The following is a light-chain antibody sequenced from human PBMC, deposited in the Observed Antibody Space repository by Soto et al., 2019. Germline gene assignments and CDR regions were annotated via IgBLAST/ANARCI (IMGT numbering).Light chain of an antibody. J-gene: IGKJ1*01. CDR2: DAS. CDR3: QQYNSYPWT. V-gene: IGKV1-5*01. Sequence: DIQLTQSPSTLSASVGDRVTLTCRASQSLNTRLAWYQQRPGKAPKLLIYDASILESGVPSRFSGSGSGTELTLTISSLQPEDFATYYCQQYNSYPWTFGQGTKVDIK. CDR1: QSLNTR.